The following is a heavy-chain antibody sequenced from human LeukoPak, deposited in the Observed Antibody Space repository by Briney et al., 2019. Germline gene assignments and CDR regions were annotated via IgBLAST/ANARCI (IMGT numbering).Heavy chain of an antibody. CDR1: GGSISSSSYY. Sequence: SETLSLTCTVSGGSISSSSYYWGWIRQPPGKGLEWIGSIYYSGSTYYNPSLKSRVTISVDTSKNQFSLKLSSVTAAGTAVYYCARHRDSSGSQPHYYFDYWGQGTLVTVSS. CDR3: ARHRDSSGSQPHYYFDY. D-gene: IGHD3-22*01. CDR2: IYYSGST. J-gene: IGHJ4*02. V-gene: IGHV4-39*01.